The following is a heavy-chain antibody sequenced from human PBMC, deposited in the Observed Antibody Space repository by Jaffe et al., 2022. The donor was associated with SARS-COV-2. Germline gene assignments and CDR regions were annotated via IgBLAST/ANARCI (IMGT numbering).Heavy chain of an antibody. Sequence: QVQLQQWGAGLLKPSETLSLTCAVYGGSFSGYYWSWIRQPPGKGLEWIGEINHSGSTNYNPSLKSRVTISVDTSKNQFSLKLSSVTAADTAVYYCARGGDGYNLPEDWYFDLWGRGTLVTVSS. J-gene: IGHJ2*01. D-gene: IGHD1-1*01. CDR2: INHSGST. CDR1: GGSFSGYY. CDR3: ARGGDGYNLPEDWYFDL. V-gene: IGHV4-34*01.